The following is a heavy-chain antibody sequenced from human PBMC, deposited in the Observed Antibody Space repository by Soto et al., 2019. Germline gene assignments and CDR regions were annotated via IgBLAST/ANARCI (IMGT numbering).Heavy chain of an antibody. CDR2: IYDDGST. CDR3: VSSRSAIYGDAFDV. J-gene: IGHJ3*01. CDR1: GDSISSYF. Sequence: PSETLSLTXSVSGDSISSYFKNWIRQPPGKGLEWIGCIYDDGSTKYNPSLESRVTILLDTSKNEFSLRLRSVTSADTAVYYCVSSRSAIYGDAFDVWGQGTMVTV. D-gene: IGHD2-2*01. V-gene: IGHV4-59*03.